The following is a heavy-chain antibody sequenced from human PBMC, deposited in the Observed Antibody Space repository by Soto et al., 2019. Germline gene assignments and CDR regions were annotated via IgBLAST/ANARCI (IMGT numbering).Heavy chain of an antibody. CDR1: GFTFSSYE. Sequence: EVQLVESGGGLVQPGGSLRLSCAASGFTFSSYEMNWVRQAPGKGLEWVSYISSSGSTIYYADSVKGRFTISRDNAKNSLYLQMNSLRGEDTAVYYCARTGGATSYYFDYWGQGTLVTVSS. V-gene: IGHV3-48*03. CDR2: ISSSGSTI. J-gene: IGHJ4*02. CDR3: ARTGGATSYYFDY. D-gene: IGHD1-26*01.